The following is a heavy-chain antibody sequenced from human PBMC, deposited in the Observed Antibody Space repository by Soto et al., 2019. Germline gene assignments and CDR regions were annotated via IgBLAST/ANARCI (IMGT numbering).Heavy chain of an antibody. CDR3: VREQLDGNWFDP. J-gene: IGHJ5*02. CDR2: IYHSGST. Sequence: QLQLQESGSGLVRPSQTLSLTCAVSGGSISSGGYSWNWIRQPPGKGLEWIGYIYHSGSTLYNPSLKMRVTISADGSMNEFPLKLSAATAADTAVDYWVREQLDGNWFDPWGQGTLVTVSS. D-gene: IGHD6-6*01. V-gene: IGHV4-30-2*01. CDR1: GGSISSGGYS.